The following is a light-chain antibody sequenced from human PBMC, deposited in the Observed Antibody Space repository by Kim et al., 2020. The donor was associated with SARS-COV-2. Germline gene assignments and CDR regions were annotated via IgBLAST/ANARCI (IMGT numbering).Light chain of an antibody. V-gene: IGKV3-20*01. J-gene: IGKJ2*01. CDR2: GVS. Sequence: EIVLTQSPGTLSLSPGERATLSCGASQSIDSNYFAWYQQKPGQAPRLLVYGVSSRATGIPDRFSGSGSGTDFTLSISRLEPEDFAVYYCHQYDTSPQTFGQGTKLE. CDR3: HQYDTSPQT. CDR1: QSIDSNY.